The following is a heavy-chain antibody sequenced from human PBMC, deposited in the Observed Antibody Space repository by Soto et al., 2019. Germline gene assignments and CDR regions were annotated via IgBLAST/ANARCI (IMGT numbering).Heavy chain of an antibody. CDR3: ARGYGGPIGWFDP. V-gene: IGHV1-3*01. Sequence: ASVKVSCKASGYTFASYAMHWVRQAPGQRLEWMGWINAGNGNTKYSQKFQGRVTITRDTSASTAYMELSSLRSEDTAVYYCARGYGGPIGWFDPWGQGTLVTVSS. J-gene: IGHJ5*02. CDR1: GYTFASYA. CDR2: INAGNGNT. D-gene: IGHD3-16*01.